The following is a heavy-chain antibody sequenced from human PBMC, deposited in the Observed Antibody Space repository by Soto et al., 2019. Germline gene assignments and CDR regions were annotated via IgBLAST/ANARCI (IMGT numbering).Heavy chain of an antibody. Sequence: GGSLRLSCAASGFTFSSYAMSWVRQAPGKGLEWVAIISNDGSNKKYADSVRGRFTISRDNSENTLYLQMNSLRPEDTAVYYCAKGCASGGSCYYFDYWGQGTLVTVSS. CDR2: ISNDGSNK. J-gene: IGHJ4*02. CDR1: GFTFSSYA. CDR3: AKGCASGGSCYYFDY. D-gene: IGHD2-15*01. V-gene: IGHV3-30*18.